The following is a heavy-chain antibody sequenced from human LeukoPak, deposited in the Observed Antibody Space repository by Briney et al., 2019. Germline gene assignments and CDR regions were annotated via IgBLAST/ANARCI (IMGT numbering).Heavy chain of an antibody. CDR1: GFTFDDYG. CDR2: INWNGGST. J-gene: IGHJ6*03. Sequence: GGSLRLSCAASGFTFDDYGMSWVRQAPGKGLEWVSGINWNGGSTGYADSVKGRFTISRDNAKNSLYLQMNSLRAEDTALYYCARSIAAAGTAVYYMDVWGKGTTATVSS. CDR3: ARSIAAAGTAVYYMDV. D-gene: IGHD6-13*01. V-gene: IGHV3-20*04.